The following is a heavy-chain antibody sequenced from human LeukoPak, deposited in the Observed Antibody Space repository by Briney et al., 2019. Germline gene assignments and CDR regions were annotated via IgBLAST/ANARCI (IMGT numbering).Heavy chain of an antibody. CDR3: ARNWVSSGYGTDY. V-gene: IGHV4-31*03. Sequence: SQTLSLTCTVSRGSISSGGYYWSWIRQHPGKGLEWIGYIYYSGSTYYNPSLKSRVTISVDTSKNQFSLELSSVTAADTAVYYCARNWVSSGYGTDYWGQGTLVTVSS. J-gene: IGHJ4*02. CDR1: RGSISSGGYY. CDR2: IYYSGST. D-gene: IGHD3-22*01.